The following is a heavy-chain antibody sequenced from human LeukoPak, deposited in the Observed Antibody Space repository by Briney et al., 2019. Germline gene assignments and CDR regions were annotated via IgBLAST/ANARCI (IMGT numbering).Heavy chain of an antibody. V-gene: IGHV2-5*01. D-gene: IGHD3-3*01. CDR3: AHRPPYYDFWSGYQLSNSFDY. CDR2: IYWNDDK. CDR1: GFSLGTSGVG. J-gene: IGHJ4*02. Sequence: KGSGPTLVKPTQTLTLTCTFSGFSLGTSGVGVGWIRQPPGKALEWLALIYWNDDKRYSPSLKSRLTITKDTSKNQVVLTMTNMDPVDTATYYCAHRPPYYDFWSGYQLSNSFDYWGQGTLVTVSS.